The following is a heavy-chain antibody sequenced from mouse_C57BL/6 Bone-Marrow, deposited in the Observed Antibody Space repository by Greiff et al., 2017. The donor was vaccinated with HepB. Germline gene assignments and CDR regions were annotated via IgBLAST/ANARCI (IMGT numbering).Heavy chain of an antibody. CDR1: GFTFSDYG. Sequence: EVHLVESGGGLVKPGGSLKLSCAASGFTFSDYGMHWVRQAPEKGLEWVAYISSGSSTIYYADTVKGRFTISRDNAKNTLFLQMTSLRSEDTAMYYCARMSGYYDYWGQGTTLTVSS. D-gene: IGHD2-3*01. V-gene: IGHV5-17*01. CDR3: ARMSGYYDY. J-gene: IGHJ2*01. CDR2: ISSGSSTI.